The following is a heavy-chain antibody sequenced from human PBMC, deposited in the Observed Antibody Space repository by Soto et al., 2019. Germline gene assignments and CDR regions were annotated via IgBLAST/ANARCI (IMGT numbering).Heavy chain of an antibody. CDR2: IYSGGST. CDR3: ARDNSSSWYGMDV. J-gene: IGHJ6*02. CDR1: GFTVSRKY. Sequence: EVQLVETGGGLIQPGGSLRLSCAASGFTVSRKYMSWVRQAPGKGLEWVSVIYSGGSTYYADSVKGRFTISRDNSKKTLYLQTNSLRAEDTAVYYCARDNSSSWYGMDVWGQGTTVTVS. D-gene: IGHD6-13*01. V-gene: IGHV3-53*02.